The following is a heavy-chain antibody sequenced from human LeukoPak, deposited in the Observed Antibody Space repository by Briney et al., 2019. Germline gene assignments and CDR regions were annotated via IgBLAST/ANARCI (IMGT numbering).Heavy chain of an antibody. CDR1: GFTFSDSY. D-gene: IGHD7-27*01. CDR3: GRGHWGLDY. V-gene: IGHV3-11*04. Sequence: PGGSLRLSCAASGFTFSDSYMTWIRQAPGKGLEWVSYISNSGSSIYYADSVKGRLTTSRDNAKSSLYLQMNSLRAEDTAVYYCGRGHWGLDYWGQGALVTVSS. J-gene: IGHJ4*02. CDR2: ISNSGSSI.